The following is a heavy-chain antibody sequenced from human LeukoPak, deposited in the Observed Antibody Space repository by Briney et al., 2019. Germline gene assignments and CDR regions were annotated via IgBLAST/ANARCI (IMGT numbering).Heavy chain of an antibody. D-gene: IGHD5-12*01. J-gene: IGHJ5*02. V-gene: IGHV1-69*04. Sequence: GASVKVSCKPYGGTFSSYAISWVRQAPGRGLEWMGRIIPILGIANYAQKFQGRVTITADKSTSTAYMELSSLRSEDTAVYYCARDLVVTNPLDPWGQGTLVTVSS. CDR1: GGTFSSYA. CDR2: IIPILGIA. CDR3: ARDLVVTNPLDP.